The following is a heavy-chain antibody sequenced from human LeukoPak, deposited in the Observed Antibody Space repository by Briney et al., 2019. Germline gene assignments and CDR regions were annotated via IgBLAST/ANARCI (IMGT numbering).Heavy chain of an antibody. CDR2: IYYSGST. CDR3: ARVVTAIPGWFDP. CDR1: GGSISSYY. V-gene: IGHV4-59*01. J-gene: IGHJ5*02. D-gene: IGHD2-21*02. Sequence: PSETLSLTCTVSGGSISSYYWSWIRQPPGKGLGWIGYIYYSGSTNYNPSLKSRVTISVDTSKNQFSLKLSSVTAADTAVYYCARVVTAIPGWFDPWGQETLVTVSS.